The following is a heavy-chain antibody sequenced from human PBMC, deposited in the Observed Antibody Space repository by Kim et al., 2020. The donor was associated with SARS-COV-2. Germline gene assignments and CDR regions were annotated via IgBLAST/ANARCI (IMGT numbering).Heavy chain of an antibody. CDR1: GGSVSSGSYY. Sequence: SETLSLTCTVSGGSVSSGSYYWSWIRQPPGKGLEWIGYIYYSGSTNYNPSLKSRVTISVDTSKNQFSLKLSSVTAADTAVYYCARDPAAWILTGYFGNGGAPSVSYGMDVWGHGTTVTVSS. CDR2: IYYSGST. J-gene: IGHJ6*01. CDR3: ARDPAAWILTGYFGNGGAPSVSYGMDV. D-gene: IGHD3-9*01. V-gene: IGHV4-61*01.